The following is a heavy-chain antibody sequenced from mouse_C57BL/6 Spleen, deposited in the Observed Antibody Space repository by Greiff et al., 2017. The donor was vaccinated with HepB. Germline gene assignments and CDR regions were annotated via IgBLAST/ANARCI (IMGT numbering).Heavy chain of an antibody. CDR2: ISDGGSYT. J-gene: IGHJ2*01. Sequence: VQLKESGGGLVKPGGSLKLSCAASGFTFSSYAMSWVRQTPEKRLEWVATISDGGSYTYYPDNVKGRFTISRDNAKNNLYLQMSHLKSEDTAMYYCARDYGYDVGDYFDYWGQGTTLTVSS. CDR3: ARDYGYDVGDYFDY. D-gene: IGHD2-2*01. V-gene: IGHV5-4*01. CDR1: GFTFSSYA.